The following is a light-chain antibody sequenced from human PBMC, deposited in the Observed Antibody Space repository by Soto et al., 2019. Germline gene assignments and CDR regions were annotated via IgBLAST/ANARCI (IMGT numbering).Light chain of an antibody. V-gene: IGLV4-60*02. CDR1: SAHSSDI. Sequence: QSVLTQSSSASASPGPSVTITCTLSSAHSSDIIAWHQQQQGKAPRYLMQLEGSGSHNKGSGVPDRFSGSSSGAARDLTISNLQFEDEADYYCETWDSNTQVFGGGTKLTVL. CDR2: LEGSGSH. J-gene: IGLJ3*02. CDR3: ETWDSNTQV.